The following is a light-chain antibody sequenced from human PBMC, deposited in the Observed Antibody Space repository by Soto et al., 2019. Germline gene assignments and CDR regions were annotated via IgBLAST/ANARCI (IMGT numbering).Light chain of an antibody. CDR2: EVS. V-gene: IGLV2-8*01. J-gene: IGLJ1*01. Sequence: QSVLTQPPSASGSFGQSVTISCTGNSNDVGGYNYVSWYQQHPGKAPKLMIYEVSERPSGVPDRFSGSKSGNTASLTVSGLQADDEADYYCSSYSGTNYHYVFGTGTKVTVL. CDR3: SSYSGTNYHYV. CDR1: SNDVGGYNY.